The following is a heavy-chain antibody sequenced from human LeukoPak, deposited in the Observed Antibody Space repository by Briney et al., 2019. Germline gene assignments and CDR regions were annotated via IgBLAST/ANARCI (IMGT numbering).Heavy chain of an antibody. V-gene: IGHV1-69*05. CDR1: RGTFSSYA. CDR2: IIPIFGTA. J-gene: IGHJ3*02. Sequence: SVKVSCKASRGTFSSYAISWVRQAPGQGLEWMGGIIPIFGTANYAQKFQGRVTITTDESTSTAYMELSSLRSEDTAVYYCAGGLGSSPSDTAWDAFDIWGQGTMVTVSS. D-gene: IGHD1-26*01. CDR3: AGGLGSSPSDTAWDAFDI.